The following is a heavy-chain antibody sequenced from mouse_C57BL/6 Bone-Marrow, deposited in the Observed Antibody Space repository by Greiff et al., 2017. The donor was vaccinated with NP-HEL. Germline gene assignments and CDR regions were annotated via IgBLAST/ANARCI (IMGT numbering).Heavy chain of an antibody. CDR2: IWSGGST. D-gene: IGHD1-1*01. V-gene: IGHV2-2*01. Sequence: QVQLKESGPGLVQPSQSLSITCTVSGFSLTSYGVHWVRQSPGKGLEWLGVIWSGGSTDYNAAFISRLSISKDNSKSQVFFKMNSLQADDTAIYYCATPLYYGSPYWYFDVWGTGTTVTVSS. J-gene: IGHJ1*03. CDR3: ATPLYYGSPYWYFDV. CDR1: GFSLTSYG.